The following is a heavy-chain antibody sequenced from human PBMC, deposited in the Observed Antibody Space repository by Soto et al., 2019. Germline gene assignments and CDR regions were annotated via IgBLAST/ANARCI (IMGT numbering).Heavy chain of an antibody. D-gene: IGHD2-2*01. CDR2: ISGSGGST. Sequence: PGGSLRLSCAASGFTFSSYAMNWVRQAPGKGLEWVSGISGSGGSTYYADSVKGRFTISRDNSKNTLYLQMNSPRAQDTAVYYCAKDIYGVSTLYYMDVWGQGTTVTVSS. CDR3: AKDIYGVSTLYYMDV. V-gene: IGHV3-23*01. CDR1: GFTFSSYA. J-gene: IGHJ6*03.